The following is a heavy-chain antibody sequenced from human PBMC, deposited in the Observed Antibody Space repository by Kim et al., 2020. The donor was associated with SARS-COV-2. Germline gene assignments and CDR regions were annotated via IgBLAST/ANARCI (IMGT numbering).Heavy chain of an antibody. J-gene: IGHJ1*01. V-gene: IGHV3-33*06. D-gene: IGHD3-16*01. CDR3: TNLRGTYFQY. CDR2: IWNDGGNK. CDR1: GFTFSSHS. Sequence: GGSLRLSCVASGFTFSSHSMHWVRQAPGKGLEWVAAIWNDGGNKYYADSVKGRFTISRDNSKNTLYLQMNTLRGEDTVVYFCTNLRGTYFQYWGQGTLVTVSA.